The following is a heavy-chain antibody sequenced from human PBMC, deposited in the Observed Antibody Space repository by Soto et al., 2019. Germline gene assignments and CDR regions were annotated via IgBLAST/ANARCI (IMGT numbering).Heavy chain of an antibody. CDR2: LYWDGDR. V-gene: IGHV2-5*02. D-gene: IGHD4-4*01. CDR3: AHYTVDTYMDL. J-gene: IGHJ6*03. CDR1: GFSLSTSGVG. Sequence: QITLRESGPTLVKATQTLTLTCSFSGFSLSTSGVGVGWIRQPPGKALEWLALLYWDGDRRYSPSLNSRLTIIKDTSKNQLVLPMTKMDPVDTGTYYCAHYTVDTYMDLWGKGTTVTVSS.